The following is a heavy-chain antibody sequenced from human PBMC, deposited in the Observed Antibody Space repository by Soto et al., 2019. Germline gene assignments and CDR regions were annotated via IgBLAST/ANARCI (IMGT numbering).Heavy chain of an antibody. J-gene: IGHJ6*02. Sequence: PGGSLRLSCAASGFTLNSYAMNWVRQAPGKGLEWVSGISARGEKTYYADSVKGRFTISRDNSKNTVYLQMNSLRAKDTAVFYCAKALPMYYSDSSGYSDYYYDMDVWGQGTTVTVYS. CDR2: ISARGEKT. D-gene: IGHD3-22*01. CDR3: AKALPMYYSDSSGYSDYYYDMDV. CDR1: GFTLNSYA. V-gene: IGHV3-23*01.